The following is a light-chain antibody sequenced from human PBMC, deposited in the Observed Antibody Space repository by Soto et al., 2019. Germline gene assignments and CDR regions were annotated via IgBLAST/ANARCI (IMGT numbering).Light chain of an antibody. J-gene: IGLJ2*01. CDR1: SGYSNYK. Sequence: QPVLTQPPSASASLGASVTLTCTLSSGYSNYKVDWYQQRPGEGPRFVMRVGTGGTVRSKGDGIPDRFSVLGSGLNRYLTIKNIQEEDESDYHCGADHGSGRDFVVVFGGGTKVTVL. V-gene: IGLV9-49*01. CDR3: GADHGSGRDFVVV. CDR2: VGTGGTVR.